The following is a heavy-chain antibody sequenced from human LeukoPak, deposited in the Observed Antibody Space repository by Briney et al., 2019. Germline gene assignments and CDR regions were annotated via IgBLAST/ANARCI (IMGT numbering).Heavy chain of an antibody. CDR3: ARPRNNWFDP. CDR1: GGSISSSSYY. CDR2: IYYSGST. V-gene: IGHV4-39*01. J-gene: IGHJ5*02. Sequence: PSETLSLTCTVSGGSISSSSYYWGWIRQPPGKGLDWIGSIYYSGSTYYNPSLKSRVTISVDTSKNQFSLKLSSVTAADTAVYYCARPRNNWFDPWGQGTLVTVSS.